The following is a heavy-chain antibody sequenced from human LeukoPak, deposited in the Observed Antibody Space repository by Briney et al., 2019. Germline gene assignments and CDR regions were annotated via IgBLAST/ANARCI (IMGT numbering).Heavy chain of an antibody. Sequence: SETLSLTCTVSGGSISSYYWSWIRQPPGKGLEWIGYIYYSGSTNYNPSLKSRVTISVDTSKNQFSLKLSSVTAADTAVYYCARGELLWFGELLDAFDIWGQGTMVTVSS. V-gene: IGHV4-59*01. CDR3: ARGELLWFGELLDAFDI. J-gene: IGHJ3*02. D-gene: IGHD3-10*01. CDR2: IYYSGST. CDR1: GGSISSYY.